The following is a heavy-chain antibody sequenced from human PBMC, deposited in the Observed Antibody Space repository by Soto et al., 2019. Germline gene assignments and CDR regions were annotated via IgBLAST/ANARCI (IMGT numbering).Heavy chain of an antibody. Sequence: PSETLSLTCLVSGGSLSSSSYYWGWIRQPPGKGLEWIGSIYYSGSTYYNPSLKSRVTISVDTSKNQFSLKLSSVTAADTAVYYCARTLRFLEWYMHWFDPWGQGTLVTVSS. J-gene: IGHJ5*02. CDR3: ARTLRFLEWYMHWFDP. CDR2: IYYSGST. V-gene: IGHV4-39*01. CDR1: GGSLSSSSYY. D-gene: IGHD3-3*01.